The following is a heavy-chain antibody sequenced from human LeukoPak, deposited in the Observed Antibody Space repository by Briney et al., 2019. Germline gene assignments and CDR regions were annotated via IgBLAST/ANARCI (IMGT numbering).Heavy chain of an antibody. V-gene: IGHV3-15*01. J-gene: IGHJ4*02. Sequence: GGSLRLSCAASGFTFSNAWMSWVRQAPGKGLEWVGRIKSKTDGGTTDYAAPVKGRFTISRDNSKNTLYLQMNSLKTEDTAVYYCATDIPSADVGATVNWGQGTLVTVSS. D-gene: IGHD2-2*02. CDR3: ATDIPSADVGATVN. CDR1: GFTFSNAW. CDR2: IKSKTDGGTT.